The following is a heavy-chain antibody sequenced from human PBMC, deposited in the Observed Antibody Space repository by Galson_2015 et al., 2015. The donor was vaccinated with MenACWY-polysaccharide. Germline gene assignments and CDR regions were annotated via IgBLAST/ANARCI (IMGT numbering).Heavy chain of an antibody. D-gene: IGHD2-2*01. CDR1: GFTFSSYA. J-gene: IGHJ6*02. V-gene: IGHV3-30-3*01. CDR3: ARAYCDRTTCYGMDV. Sequence: SLRLSCAASGFTFSSYAIHWVRQAPGKGLEWVAVISYDGSNKYYADSLKGRFTISRDNSKNMLYLQMNSLRAEDTALYYCARAYCDRTTCYGMDVWGQGTTVTVSS. CDR2: ISYDGSNK.